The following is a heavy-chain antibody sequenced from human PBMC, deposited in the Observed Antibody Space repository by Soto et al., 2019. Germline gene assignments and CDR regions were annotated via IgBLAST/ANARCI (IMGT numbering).Heavy chain of an antibody. CDR3: ARQSYEGRGYYHDY. D-gene: IGHD3-22*01. CDR2: ISSSGNT. Sequence: QLLLKEPGPELVKPSETLSLTCTVSGGSSSITIYYWVWIRQHRGKGLEWIGGISSSGNTYYDPYLKIRVTISVDTSKNHPSLKLSSVTAADTAVYYCARQSYEGRGYYHDYWGQGTLVTVSS. CDR1: GGSSSITIYY. J-gene: IGHJ4*02. V-gene: IGHV4-39*01.